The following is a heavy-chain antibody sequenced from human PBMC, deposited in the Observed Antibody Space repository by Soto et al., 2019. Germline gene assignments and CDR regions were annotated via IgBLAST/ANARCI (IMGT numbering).Heavy chain of an antibody. V-gene: IGHV3-23*01. CDR1: GFTFSSYA. Sequence: EVQLLESGGGLVQPGGSLRLSCAASGFTFSSYAMSWVRQAPGKGLEWVSAISGSGGSTYYADSVKGRFTISRDNSKNTLYLQRNSLRAEDTAVHYCAKARADYYDSSGYPVDYWGQGTLVTVSS. CDR3: AKARADYYDSSGYPVDY. D-gene: IGHD3-22*01. J-gene: IGHJ4*02. CDR2: ISGSGGST.